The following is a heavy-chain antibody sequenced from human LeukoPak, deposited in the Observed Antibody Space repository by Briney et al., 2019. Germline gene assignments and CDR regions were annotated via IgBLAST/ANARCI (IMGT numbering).Heavy chain of an antibody. Sequence: SETLSLTCTVSGGSISSGNYYWSWIRQPAGKGLEWIGRIHISGSTNYNPSLKSRIIILVDTSKNQFSLKLSSVTAADTAVYYCARDGSGSYSSWFDPWGQGTLVTVSS. D-gene: IGHD3-10*01. CDR2: IHISGST. CDR3: ARDGSGSYSSWFDP. J-gene: IGHJ5*02. CDR1: GGSISSGNYY. V-gene: IGHV4-61*02.